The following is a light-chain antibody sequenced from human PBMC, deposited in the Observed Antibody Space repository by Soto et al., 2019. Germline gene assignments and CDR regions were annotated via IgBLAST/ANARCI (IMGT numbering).Light chain of an antibody. V-gene: IGKV2D-29*01. Sequence: EIVLTQTPLSLSVTPGQPASISCKSSQSLRHSDGRTYVYWYMQRPGQPLQLLIYEVSNRFSGVPDRFGGYGAGTDFTLEISRVEAEDVGIYYCMQTIQLPLTFGGGTKVDIK. CDR1: QSLRHSDGRTY. CDR2: EVS. J-gene: IGKJ4*01. CDR3: MQTIQLPLT.